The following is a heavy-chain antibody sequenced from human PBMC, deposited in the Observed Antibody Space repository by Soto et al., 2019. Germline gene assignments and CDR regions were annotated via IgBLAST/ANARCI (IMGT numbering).Heavy chain of an antibody. J-gene: IGHJ6*02. V-gene: IGHV3-30-3*01. D-gene: IGHD3-3*01. CDR1: GFTFSSYA. CDR3: ARDGLRFLEWFGYYYYGMDV. CDR2: ISYDGSNK. Sequence: PGGSLRLSCAASGFTFSSYAMHWVRQAPGKGLEWVAVISYDGSNKYYADSVKGRFTISRDNSKNTLYLQMNSLRAEDTAVYYCARDGLRFLEWFGYYYYGMDVWGQGTTVTVSS.